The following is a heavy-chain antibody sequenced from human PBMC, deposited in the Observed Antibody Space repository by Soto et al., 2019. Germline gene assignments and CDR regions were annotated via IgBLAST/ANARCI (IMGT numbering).Heavy chain of an antibody. Sequence: SESRSRTCTLGGSRISSYYWRWIRQHPGKGMEWIGYIYSTGSTIYNPSFKSRVTISVDTSKNQFSLKLSSVTAADTAVYYCGRISSHGDYAYWGQGTLVTVSS. D-gene: IGHD4-17*01. CDR1: GSRISSYY. CDR2: IYSTGST. J-gene: IGHJ4*02. V-gene: IGHV4-4*09. CDR3: GRISSHGDYAY.